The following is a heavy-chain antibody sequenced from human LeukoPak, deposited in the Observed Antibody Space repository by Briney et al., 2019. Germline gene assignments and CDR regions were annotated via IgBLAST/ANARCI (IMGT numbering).Heavy chain of an antibody. J-gene: IGHJ6*04. CDR3: AELGITMIGGV. D-gene: IGHD3-10*02. CDR1: GFTFSCYE. CDR2: ISSSGSTI. Sequence: GGFLRLSCAASGFTFSCYEMNWVRQAPGKGLEWVSYISSSGSTIYYADSVKGRFTISRDNAKNSLYLQMNSLRAEDTAVYYCAELGITMIGGVWGKGPTVTISS. V-gene: IGHV3-48*03.